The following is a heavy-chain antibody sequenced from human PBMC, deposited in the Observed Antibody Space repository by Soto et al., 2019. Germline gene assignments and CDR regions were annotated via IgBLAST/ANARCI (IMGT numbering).Heavy chain of an antibody. Sequence: GESLKISCKGSGYTFTNYWTGWVRQMPGKGLEWMGIIYPGDSDTKYNPSFQGQVTISADKSITTTYLRWTSLKASDTAIYYCAASIFYYGMDVWGQGTTVTV. CDR3: AASIFYYGMDV. CDR1: GYTFTNYW. V-gene: IGHV5-51*01. J-gene: IGHJ6*02. CDR2: IYPGDSDT.